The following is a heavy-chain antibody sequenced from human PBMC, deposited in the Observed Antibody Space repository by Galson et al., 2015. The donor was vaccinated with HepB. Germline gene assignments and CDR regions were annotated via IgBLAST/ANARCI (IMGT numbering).Heavy chain of an antibody. D-gene: IGHD3-22*01. CDR3: AATIGIVVVIAEYRYYFDY. CDR1: GGTFSSYA. Sequence: SVKVSCKASGGTFSSYAISWVRQAPGQGLEWMGGIIPIFGTANYAQKFQGRVTITADKSTSTAYMELSSLRSEDTAVYYCAATIGIVVVIAEYRYYFDYWGQGTLVTVSS. CDR2: IIPIFGTA. J-gene: IGHJ4*02. V-gene: IGHV1-69*06.